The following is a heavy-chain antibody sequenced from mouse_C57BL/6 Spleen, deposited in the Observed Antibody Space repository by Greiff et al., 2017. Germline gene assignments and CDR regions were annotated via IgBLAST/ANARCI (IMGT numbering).Heavy chain of an antibody. CDR3: ARRDDGYYGGFAY. CDR1: GYSITSGYD. CDR2: ISYSGST. D-gene: IGHD2-3*01. Sequence: VQLKESGPGMVKPSQSLSLTCTVTGYSITSGYDWHWIRHFPGNKLEWMGYISYSGSTNYNPSLKSRISITHDTSKNHFFLKLNSVTTEDTATYYCARRDDGYYGGFAYWGQGTLVTVSA. J-gene: IGHJ3*01. V-gene: IGHV3-1*01.